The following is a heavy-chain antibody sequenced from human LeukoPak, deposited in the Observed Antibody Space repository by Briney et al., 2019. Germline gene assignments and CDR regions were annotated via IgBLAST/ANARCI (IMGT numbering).Heavy chain of an antibody. CDR2: IYTGGST. Sequence: GGSLRLSCAASGFTVSSNYMSWVRQAPGKGLEWVSAIYTGGSTYYAGSVKGRFTISRDNSKNTLYLQMNSLRAEDTAVYYCARNLYYYDSSGYYYYWGQGPWSPSPQ. J-gene: IGHJ4*02. D-gene: IGHD3-22*01. CDR3: ARNLYYYDSSGYYYY. CDR1: GFTVSSNY. V-gene: IGHV3-66*01.